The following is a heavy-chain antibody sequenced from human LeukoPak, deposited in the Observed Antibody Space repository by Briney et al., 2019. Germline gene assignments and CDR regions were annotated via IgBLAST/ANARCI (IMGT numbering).Heavy chain of an antibody. Sequence: SVKVSCEASGGTFSSYAISWVRQAPGQGLEWMGGIIPIFGTANYAQKFQGRVTITADESTSTAYMELSSLRSEDTAVYYCARETEYSSSSWFDPWGQGTLVTVSS. CDR3: ARETEYSSSSWFDP. D-gene: IGHD6-6*01. CDR2: IIPIFGTA. V-gene: IGHV1-69*13. CDR1: GGTFSSYA. J-gene: IGHJ5*02.